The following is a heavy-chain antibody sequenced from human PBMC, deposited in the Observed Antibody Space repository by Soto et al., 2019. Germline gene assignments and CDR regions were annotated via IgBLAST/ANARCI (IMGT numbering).Heavy chain of an antibody. Sequence: GGSLRLSCVASGFTFNAYCMSWVRQAPGKGLEWVSAISGGGGSKYYADSVKGRFTISRDNSKNTLYLQMNSLRAEDTAVYYCAKDTGAAAEITYFDYWGQGTLVTVSS. CDR1: GFTFNAYC. CDR2: ISGGGGSK. D-gene: IGHD6-13*01. CDR3: AKDTGAAAEITYFDY. J-gene: IGHJ4*02. V-gene: IGHV3-23*01.